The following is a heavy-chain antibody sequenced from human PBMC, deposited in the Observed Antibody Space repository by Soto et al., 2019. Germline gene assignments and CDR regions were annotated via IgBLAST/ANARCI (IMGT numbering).Heavy chain of an antibody. CDR2: ISAYNGNT. Sequence: ASVNVSCKPTGYTFTSYCISWVRRGPGQGLEWMGWISAYNGNTNYAQKLQGRVTMTTDTSTSTAYMELRSLRSDDTAVYYCARGPRITIFGVVITHPTFDPWGQGTLVTVSS. V-gene: IGHV1-18*04. CDR3: ARGPRITIFGVVITHPTFDP. CDR1: GYTFTSYC. D-gene: IGHD3-3*01. J-gene: IGHJ5*02.